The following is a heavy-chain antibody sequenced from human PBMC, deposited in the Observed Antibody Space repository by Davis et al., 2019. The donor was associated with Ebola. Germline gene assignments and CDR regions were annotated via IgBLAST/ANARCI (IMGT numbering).Heavy chain of an antibody. D-gene: IGHD3-16*01. CDR3: ARRTSLGHSKNHGWDV. CDR1: GYGFKSYW. J-gene: IGHJ6*04. V-gene: IGHV5-51*01. CDR2: IYPGDSDI. Sequence: GESLKISCKASGYGFKSYWIGWVRQMPGKGLEWMAMIYPGDSDITYSPSFQGQVTLSVDTSITTAYLQWSSLRASDTAIYYCARRTSLGHSKNHGWDVWGKGTTVIVSS.